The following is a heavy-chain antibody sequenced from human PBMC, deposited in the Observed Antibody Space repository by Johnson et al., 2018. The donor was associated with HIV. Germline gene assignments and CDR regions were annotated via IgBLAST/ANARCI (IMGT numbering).Heavy chain of an antibody. CDR2: INLAGSQT. CDR1: GFTFSSFW. D-gene: IGHD3-22*01. J-gene: IGHJ3*02. V-gene: IGHV3-7*01. Sequence: VQLVESGGGLVQPGGSLRLSCAASGFTFSSFWMTWVRQAPGKGLEWVANINLAGSQTYFLDSVQGRFTISRDNSKNTLYLQMNSLRAEDTAVYYCARGGYYYDSYDAFDIWGQGTMVTVSS. CDR3: ARGGYYYDSYDAFDI.